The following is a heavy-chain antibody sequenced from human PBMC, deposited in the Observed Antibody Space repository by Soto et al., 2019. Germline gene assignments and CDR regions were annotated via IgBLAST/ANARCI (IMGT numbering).Heavy chain of an antibody. J-gene: IGHJ5*02. V-gene: IGHV4-4*02. CDR1: SGSISSSNW. CDR2: INHSGST. D-gene: IGHD3-10*01. CDR3: ARAGGYYYGSGSYAFWFDP. Sequence: SETLSLTCAVSSGSISSSNWWSWVRQPPGKGLEWIGEINHSGSTNYNPSLKSRVTISVDTSKNQFSLKLSSVTAADTAVYYCARAGGYYYGSGSYAFWFDPWGQGTLVTVS.